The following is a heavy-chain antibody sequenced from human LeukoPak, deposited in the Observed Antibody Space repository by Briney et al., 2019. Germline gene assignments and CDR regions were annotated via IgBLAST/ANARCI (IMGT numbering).Heavy chain of an antibody. D-gene: IGHD3-10*01. Sequence: PSETLSLTCTVSGGSTSSDYWSWIRQSPGKGLEWVGYVYNSGDTGKNPSLKSRVTILLDTSKNQCSLKLTSVSAADTAVYYCARGRGYYGSGSYYYYGMDVWGQGTTVTVSS. CDR2: VYNSGDT. CDR1: GGSTSSDY. J-gene: IGHJ6*02. V-gene: IGHV4-59*08. CDR3: ARGRGYYGSGSYYYYGMDV.